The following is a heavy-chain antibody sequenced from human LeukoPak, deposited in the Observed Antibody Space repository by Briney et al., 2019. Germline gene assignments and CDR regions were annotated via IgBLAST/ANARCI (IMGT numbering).Heavy chain of an antibody. J-gene: IGHJ3*02. CDR3: ARDPLGTTAAFDI. V-gene: IGHV1-69*13. CDR1: GGTFSSYA. CDR2: IIPIFGTA. Sequence: SVKVSCKASGGTFSSYAISWVRQTPGQGLEWMGGIIPIFGTANYAQKFQGRVTITADESTSTAYMELSSLRSEDTAVYYCARDPLGTTAAFDIWGQGTMVTVSS. D-gene: IGHD1-1*01.